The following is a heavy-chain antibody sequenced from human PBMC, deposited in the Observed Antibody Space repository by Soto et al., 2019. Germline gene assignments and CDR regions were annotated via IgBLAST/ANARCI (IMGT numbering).Heavy chain of an antibody. CDR2: ISYDGSNK. D-gene: IGHD6-6*01. Sequence: QVQLVESGGGVVQPGRSLRLSCAASGFTFSSYGMHWVRQAPGKGLEWVAVISYDGSNKYYADSVKGRFTISRDNSKNTLYLQMNSLRAEDTAVYYCAKMDMGSSSSQHEYYFDYWGQGTLVTVSS. CDR1: GFTFSSYG. CDR3: AKMDMGSSSSQHEYYFDY. V-gene: IGHV3-30*18. J-gene: IGHJ4*02.